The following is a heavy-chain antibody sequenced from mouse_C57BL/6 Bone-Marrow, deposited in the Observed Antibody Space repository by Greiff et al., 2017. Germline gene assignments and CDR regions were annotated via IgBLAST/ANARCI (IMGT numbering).Heavy chain of an antibody. Sequence: QVQLKQPGAELVLPGASVKLSCKASGYTFTSYWMHWVKQRPGQGLEWSGEIDPSDSYTNYNQKFKDKSTLTVDKSSSTAYMQLSSLTSEDAAVYYCARGSSYRYCYVWGTGTTVTVSS. J-gene: IGHJ1*03. CDR2: IDPSDSYT. CDR3: ARGSSYRYCYV. CDR1: GYTFTSYW. V-gene: IGHV1-69*01. D-gene: IGHD1-1*01.